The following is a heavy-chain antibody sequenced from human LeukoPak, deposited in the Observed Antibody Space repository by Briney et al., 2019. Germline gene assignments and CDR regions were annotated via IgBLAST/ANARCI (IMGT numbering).Heavy chain of an antibody. CDR3: AVHGGGTIRIEAFEV. J-gene: IGHJ3*01. CDR2: ISGDGRDI. CDR1: AFTFSSYG. V-gene: IGHV3-23*01. Sequence: GGSLRLSCAASAFTFSSYGMSWVRQAPGKGLEWVSAISGDGRDIFYADAVKGRFTISRDNSKNTLYLQMNSLRDEDTALYYCAVHGGGTIRIEAFEVWGQRTMVTISS. D-gene: IGHD3-3*01.